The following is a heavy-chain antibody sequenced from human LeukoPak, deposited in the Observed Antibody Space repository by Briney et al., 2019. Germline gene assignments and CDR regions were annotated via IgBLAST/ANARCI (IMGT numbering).Heavy chain of an antibody. V-gene: IGHV4-59*01. CDR2: IYYSGST. D-gene: IGHD6-19*01. CDR3: ARAGQWLVGDFDY. J-gene: IGHJ4*02. Sequence: SETLLLTCICTDGSISRYYWSWIRQPPGKGLEWIGYIYYSGSTNYNPSLKSRVTISVDTSKNQFSLKLSSVTAADTAVYYCARAGQWLVGDFDYWGQGTLVTVSS. CDR1: DGSISRYY.